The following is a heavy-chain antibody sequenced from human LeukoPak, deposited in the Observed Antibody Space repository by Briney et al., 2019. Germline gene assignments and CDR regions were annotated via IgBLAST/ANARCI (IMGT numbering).Heavy chain of an antibody. CDR3: ARGLWFGDENPPYFDY. D-gene: IGHD3-10*01. J-gene: IGHJ4*02. CDR1: GGSISTYY. Sequence: SETLSLTCSLSGGSISTYYWSWIRQPTGKGLEWIGRIYASGSTNYNPSLKSRVTMSVDTSKNQFSLKLSSVTAADTALYYCARGLWFGDENPPYFDYWGQGTLVTVSS. CDR2: IYASGST. V-gene: IGHV4-4*07.